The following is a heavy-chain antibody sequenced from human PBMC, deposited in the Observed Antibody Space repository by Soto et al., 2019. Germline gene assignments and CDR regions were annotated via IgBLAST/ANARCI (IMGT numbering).Heavy chain of an antibody. D-gene: IGHD3-10*01. CDR3: VRQGIGDLHGLVDV. CDR2: IYHTGDT. CDR1: SGPSRSHN. V-gene: IGHV4-59*08. Sequence: QVQLQQSGPGLVKPSETLSLTCTVSSGPSRSHNWGWIRQPPGGGLGWIGYIYHTGDTSYNPSLSXXVXXSADTSTNHISLTLRSVTAADTAVYYCVRQGIGDLHGLVDVWGQGTRVSVSS. J-gene: IGHJ6*02.